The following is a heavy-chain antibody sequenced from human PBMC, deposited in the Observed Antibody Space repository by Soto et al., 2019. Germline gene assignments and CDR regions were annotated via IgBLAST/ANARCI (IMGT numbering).Heavy chain of an antibody. J-gene: IGHJ4*02. D-gene: IGHD6-19*01. CDR2: ISGSGGST. CDR1: GFTFSSYA. Sequence: GSLRLSCAASGFTFSSYAMSWVRQAPGKGLEWVSAISGSGGSTYYADSVKGRFTISRDNSKNTLYLQMNSLRAEDTAVYYCANLSSGWYYFDYWGQGTLVTVSS. V-gene: IGHV3-23*01. CDR3: ANLSSGWYYFDY.